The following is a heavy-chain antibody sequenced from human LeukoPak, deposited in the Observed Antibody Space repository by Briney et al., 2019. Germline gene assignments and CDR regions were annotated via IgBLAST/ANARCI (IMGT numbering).Heavy chain of an antibody. CDR1: GGTFSSYA. V-gene: IGHV1-69*13. CDR2: IIPIFGTA. Sequence: SVKVSCKASGGTFSSYAISWVRQAPGQGLEWMGGIIPIFGTANYAQKFQGRVTITADESTSTAYMELSSLRSEDTAVYYCAREGIPPYAFDVWGQGTMVTVSS. D-gene: IGHD2-21*01. CDR3: AREGIPPYAFDV. J-gene: IGHJ3*01.